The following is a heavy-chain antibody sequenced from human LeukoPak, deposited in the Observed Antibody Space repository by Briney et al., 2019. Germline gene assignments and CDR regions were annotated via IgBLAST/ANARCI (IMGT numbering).Heavy chain of an antibody. D-gene: IGHD3-10*01. CDR1: GFTFSSYW. Sequence: PGGSLRLSCVASGFTFSSYWMSWVRQAPGKGLEWVANIKQDGSEKYYVDFVKGRFTISRDNAKNSLYLQMNSLRAEDTAVYYCARERYYYGSGSYYLDYWGQGTLVTVSS. CDR3: ARERYYYGSGSYYLDY. J-gene: IGHJ4*02. CDR2: IKQDGSEK. V-gene: IGHV3-7*01.